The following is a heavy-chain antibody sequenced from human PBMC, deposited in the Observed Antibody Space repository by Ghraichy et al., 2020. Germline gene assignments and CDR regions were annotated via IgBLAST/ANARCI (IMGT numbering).Heavy chain of an antibody. V-gene: IGHV4-34*01. J-gene: IGHJ6*02. Sequence: ETLSLTCAVYGGSFSGYYWSWIRQPPGKGLEWIGEINHSGSTNYNPSLKSRVTISVDTSKNQFSLKLSSVTAADTAVYYCATRRGFGSGGSWRPLGVYGMDVWGQGTTVTVSS. D-gene: IGHD2-15*01. CDR2: INHSGST. CDR1: GGSFSGYY. CDR3: ATRRGFGSGGSWRPLGVYGMDV.